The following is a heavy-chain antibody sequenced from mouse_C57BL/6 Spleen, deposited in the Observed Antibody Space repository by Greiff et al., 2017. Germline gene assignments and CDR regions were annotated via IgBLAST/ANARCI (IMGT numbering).Heavy chain of an antibody. J-gene: IGHJ2*01. CDR3: ARIPAYYYGSSSGVDY. D-gene: IGHD1-1*01. V-gene: IGHV14-3*01. CDR2: IDPANGST. CDR1: GFNIKNTY. Sequence: VQLQQSVAELVRPGASVKLSCTASGFNIKNTYMHWVQQRPEQGLEWIGRIDPANGSTKSAPKFQGKAPITADTSSNTAYLRLSSLTSEDTAIYYWARIPAYYYGSSSGVDYWGQGTTLTVSS.